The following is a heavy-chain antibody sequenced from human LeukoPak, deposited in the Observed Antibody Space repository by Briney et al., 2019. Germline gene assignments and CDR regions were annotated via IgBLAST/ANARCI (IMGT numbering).Heavy chain of an antibody. CDR3: AKALTGWGAYDY. D-gene: IGHD3-9*01. CDR1: GFTFSGYA. Sequence: GGSLRLSCAGPGFTFSGYAMSWVRQAPGKGLEWVSAISGSGSDTFYADSVKGQFTISRDNSKNTLSVQMNSLRAEDTAVYYCAKALTGWGAYDYWGQGALVTVSS. J-gene: IGHJ4*02. CDR2: ISGSGSDT. V-gene: IGHV3-23*01.